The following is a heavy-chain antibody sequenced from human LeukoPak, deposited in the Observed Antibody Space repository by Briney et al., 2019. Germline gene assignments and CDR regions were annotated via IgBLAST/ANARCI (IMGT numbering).Heavy chain of an antibody. CDR1: GFPFSAHW. V-gene: IGHV3-7*05. CDR3: ARDGPQAGLYFDY. J-gene: IGHJ4*02. CDR2: ITQARRQI. D-gene: IGHD3/OR15-3a*01. Sequence: PGESLRLSCAVSGFPFSAHWMTCIRQAPGKAPDWLATITQARRQISFVASVRRRFPTSRDNAKHPLNLQMNSPRADDTAVYYCARDGPQAGLYFDYWGQGTLVTVSS.